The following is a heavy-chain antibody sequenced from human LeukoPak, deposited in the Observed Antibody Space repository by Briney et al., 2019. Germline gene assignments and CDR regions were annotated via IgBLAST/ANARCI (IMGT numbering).Heavy chain of an antibody. V-gene: IGHV4-34*01. D-gene: IGHD4-23*01. CDR3: ARGHRTTVVRDPPQDFDY. Sequence: SETLSLTCAVYGGSFSGYYWSWIRQPPGKGLEWIGEINHSGSTNYNLSLKSRVTISVDTSKNQFSLKLSSVTAADTAVYYCARGHRTTVVRDPPQDFDYWGQGTLVTVSS. J-gene: IGHJ4*02. CDR2: INHSGST. CDR1: GGSFSGYY.